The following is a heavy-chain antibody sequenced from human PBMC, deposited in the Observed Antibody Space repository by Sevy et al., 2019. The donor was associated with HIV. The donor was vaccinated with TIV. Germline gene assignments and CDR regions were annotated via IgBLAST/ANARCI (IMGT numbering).Heavy chain of an antibody. CDR1: GFTFSDYY. Sequence: GGSLRLSCAASGFTFSDYYMSWIRQAPGKGLEWVSYISSSGSTIYYADSVKGRFTISRDKAKNSLSVQMNSLRAEDTAVYYCARDSAEREYSGYSREGRHYYYYGMDVWGQGTTVTVSS. CDR3: ARDSAEREYSGYSREGRHYYYYGMDV. V-gene: IGHV3-11*01. D-gene: IGHD5-12*01. CDR2: ISSSGSTI. J-gene: IGHJ6*02.